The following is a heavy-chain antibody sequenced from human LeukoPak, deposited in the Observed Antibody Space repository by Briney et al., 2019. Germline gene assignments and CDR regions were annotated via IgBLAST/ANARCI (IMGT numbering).Heavy chain of an antibody. CDR3: ARAHSGWLVY. D-gene: IGHD6-19*01. J-gene: IGHJ4*02. Sequence: ASVNVSCTASGYTFTSYYMHWVRQAPGQGLEWMGIINPSGGSTSYAQKFQGRVTMTRDTSTSTVYMELSSLRSEDTAVYYCARAHSGWLVYWGQGTLVTVSS. V-gene: IGHV1-46*01. CDR2: INPSGGST. CDR1: GYTFTSYY.